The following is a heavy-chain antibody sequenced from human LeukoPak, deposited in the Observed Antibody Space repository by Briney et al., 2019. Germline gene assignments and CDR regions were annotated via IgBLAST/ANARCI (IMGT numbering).Heavy chain of an antibody. CDR2: INHSGST. CDR1: GGSFSGYY. Sequence: SETLSLTCAVYGGSFSGYYWSWIRQPPGKGLEWIGEINHSGSTNCNPSLKSRVTISVDTSKNQFSLKLSSVTAADTAVYYCARGYRYYYDSSGPLDYWGQGTLVTVSS. V-gene: IGHV4-34*01. CDR3: ARGYRYYYDSSGPLDY. J-gene: IGHJ4*02. D-gene: IGHD3-22*01.